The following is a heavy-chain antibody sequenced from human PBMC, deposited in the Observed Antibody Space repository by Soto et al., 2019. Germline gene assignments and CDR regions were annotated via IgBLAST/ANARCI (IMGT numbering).Heavy chain of an antibody. CDR1: GFTFSNFA. J-gene: IGHJ4*02. CDR3: AKDIVAVGGYETFDF. Sequence: PGGSLRLSCAASGFTFSNFAMRWVRQAPGKGLEWVSDISGSGGSTYYAESVKGRFTISRDNSKNTLFLQMNSLRVEDTAVYYCAKDIVAVGGYETFDFWCQGNTVTLSS. CDR2: ISGSGGST. V-gene: IGHV3-23*01. D-gene: IGHD5-12*01.